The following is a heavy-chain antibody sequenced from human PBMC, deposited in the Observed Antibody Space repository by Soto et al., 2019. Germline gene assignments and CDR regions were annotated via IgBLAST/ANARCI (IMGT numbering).Heavy chain of an antibody. Sequence: PSETLSVTCPVSGGSLSSYYLSWIRPPPGKGLEWIGYIYYSGSTNYNPSLKSRVTISVDTSKNQFSLKLSSVTAADTAVYYCARRYGGNFDYWGQGTLVTVSS. CDR3: ARRYGGNFDY. V-gene: IGHV4-59*01. J-gene: IGHJ4*02. CDR2: IYYSGST. D-gene: IGHD3-16*01. CDR1: GGSLSSYY.